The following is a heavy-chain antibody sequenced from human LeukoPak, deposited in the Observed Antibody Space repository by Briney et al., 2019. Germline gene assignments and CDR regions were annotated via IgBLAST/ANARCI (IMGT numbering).Heavy chain of an antibody. CDR1: GFTFSSYW. V-gene: IGHV3-7*01. D-gene: IGHD6-19*01. J-gene: IGHJ5*02. CDR3: VREGGSDWYSGWFDP. Sequence: PGGSPRLSCAASGFTFSSYWMSWVRQVPGKGLEWVANIKKDGSEKKYVDPVKGRFTISRDNAENSLYLQMNSLRVEDTAVCYCVREGGSDWYSGWFDPWGQGTLVTVSS. CDR2: IKKDGSEK.